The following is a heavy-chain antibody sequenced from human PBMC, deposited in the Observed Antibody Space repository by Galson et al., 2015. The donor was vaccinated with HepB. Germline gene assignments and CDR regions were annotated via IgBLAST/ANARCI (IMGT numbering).Heavy chain of an antibody. CDR1: GGSISSYY. V-gene: IGHV4-4*07. J-gene: IGHJ6*03. CDR2: IYTSGST. CDR3: AREGAYCGGDCQYSYYYYYMDV. D-gene: IGHD2-21*01. Sequence: ETLSLTCTVSGGSISSYYWSWIRQPAGKGLEWIGRIYTSGSTNYNPSLKSRVTMSVDTSKNQFSLKLSSVTAADTAVYYCAREGAYCGGDCQYSYYYYYMDVWGKGTTVTVSS.